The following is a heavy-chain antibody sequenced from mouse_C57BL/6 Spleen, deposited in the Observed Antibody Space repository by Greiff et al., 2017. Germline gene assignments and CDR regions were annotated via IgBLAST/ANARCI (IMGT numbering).Heavy chain of an antibody. J-gene: IGHJ3*01. Sequence: QVQLQQPGAELVKPGASVKLSCKASGYTFTSYWMQWVKQRPGQGLEWIGEIDPSDSYTNYNQKFKGKATLTVDTSSSTAYMQLSSLTSEDSAVXYCARIYYDYDSWFAYWGQGTLVTVSA. D-gene: IGHD2-4*01. CDR2: IDPSDSYT. CDR3: ARIYYDYDSWFAY. V-gene: IGHV1-50*01. CDR1: GYTFTSYW.